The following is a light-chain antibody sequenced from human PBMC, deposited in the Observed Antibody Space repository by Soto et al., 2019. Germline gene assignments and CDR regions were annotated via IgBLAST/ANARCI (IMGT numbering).Light chain of an antibody. J-gene: IGKJ4*01. CDR2: DAS. CDR1: QSVGSY. V-gene: IGKV3-11*01. Sequence: EIVLTQSPATLSLSLGETATLSCRASQSVGSYLAWYQQKPGQAPRLLIYDASTRDTGIPARFSGSGSGTDVTLTISSLEPEDFAVYYCQQRTNSPPVTLGGGTKVEIK. CDR3: QQRTNSPPVT.